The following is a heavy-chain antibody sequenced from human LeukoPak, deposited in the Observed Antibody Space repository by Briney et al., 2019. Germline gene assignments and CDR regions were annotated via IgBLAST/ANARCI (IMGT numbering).Heavy chain of an antibody. CDR1: GFTFDDYG. D-gene: IGHD3-22*01. J-gene: IGHJ4*02. CDR2: INCNGGST. CDR3: ARAPYYYDSSGYSPSDY. Sequence: AGSLRLSCAASGFTFDDYGMGWVRQAPGKGLEWVSGINCNGGSTGYADSVKGRFTISRDNAKNSLYLQMNSLRAEDTALYYCARAPYYYDSSGYSPSDYWGQGTLVTVSS. V-gene: IGHV3-20*04.